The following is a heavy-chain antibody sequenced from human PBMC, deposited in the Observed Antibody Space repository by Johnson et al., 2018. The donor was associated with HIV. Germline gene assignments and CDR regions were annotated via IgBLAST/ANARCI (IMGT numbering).Heavy chain of an antibody. J-gene: IGHJ3*02. CDR1: GFTFRSYG. D-gene: IGHD1-26*01. CDR3: TTDPYGGRRDAFDI. Sequence: QVQLVESGGGVVQPGRSLRLSCAASGFTFRSYGMHWVRQAPGKGLEWVAFIRYDGSNKYYGDSVKGRFTISRDNSKNMLHLQMNSLKTEDTAVYYCTTDPYGGRRDAFDIWGKGTMVTVSS. V-gene: IGHV3-33*08. CDR2: IRYDGSNK.